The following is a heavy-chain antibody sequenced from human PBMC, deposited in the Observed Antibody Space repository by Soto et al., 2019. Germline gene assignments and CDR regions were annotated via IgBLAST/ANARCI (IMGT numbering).Heavy chain of an antibody. J-gene: IGHJ4*02. CDR2: IYYSGST. CDR3: AGSYYYGSGSYYPFDY. V-gene: IGHV4-59*01. D-gene: IGHD3-10*01. Sequence: SDTLSLTCTVSGGSISSYYWSWIRQPPGKGLEWIGYIYYSGSTNYNPSLKSRVTISVDTSKNQFSLKLSSVTAADTAVYYCAGSYYYGSGSYYPFDYWGQGTLVTVS. CDR1: GGSISSYY.